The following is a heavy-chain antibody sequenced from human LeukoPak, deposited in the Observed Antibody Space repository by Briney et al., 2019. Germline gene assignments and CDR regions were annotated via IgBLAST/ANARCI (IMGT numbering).Heavy chain of an antibody. D-gene: IGHD2-8*01. CDR1: GFTFNSYA. Sequence: GGSLTLSCAASGFTFNSYAMNWVRQAPGKGLEWVSSISGSGSHTYYADSVQGRFTVSRDNSKNTVNLHLNTVRAEDTAVYYCAKERVSSGMMEGVLHMWGQGTTVSVSS. CDR2: ISGSGSHT. V-gene: IGHV3-23*01. CDR3: AKERVSSGMMEGVLHM. J-gene: IGHJ3*02.